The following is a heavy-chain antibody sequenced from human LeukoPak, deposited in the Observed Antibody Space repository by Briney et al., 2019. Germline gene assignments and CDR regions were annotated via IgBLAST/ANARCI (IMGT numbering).Heavy chain of an antibody. J-gene: IGHJ5*02. V-gene: IGHV1-8*01. CDR3: ARALKGGSTSRQRGFDP. CDR1: GYTFTSYD. D-gene: IGHD2-2*01. CDR2: MNPNSGNT. Sequence: ASVKVSCKASGYTFTSYDINWVRQATGQGLEWMGWMNPNSGNTGYAQKFQGRVTMTRNTSISTAYMELSSLRSEDTAVYYCARALKGGSTSRQRGFDPWGQGTLVTVSS.